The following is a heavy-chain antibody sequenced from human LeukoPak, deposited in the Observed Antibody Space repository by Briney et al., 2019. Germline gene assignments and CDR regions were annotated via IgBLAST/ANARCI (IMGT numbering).Heavy chain of an antibody. J-gene: IGHJ5*02. Sequence: GGSLRLSCAASGFTFDDYAMHWVRQAPGKGLVWVSRSNSDGSSTNYADSVKGRFTISRDNAKNTLYLQMNSLRAEDTAVYFCAKGDKMLTWRRTYNRFDPWGQGTLVTVSS. CDR1: GFTFDDYA. CDR3: AKGDKMLTWRRTYNRFDP. CDR2: SNSDGSST. V-gene: IGHV3-74*01. D-gene: IGHD3-16*01.